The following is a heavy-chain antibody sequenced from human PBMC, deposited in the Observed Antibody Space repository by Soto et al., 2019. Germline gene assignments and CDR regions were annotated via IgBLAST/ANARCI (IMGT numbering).Heavy chain of an antibody. CDR3: ARDRKTSIAARPGGMDV. J-gene: IGHJ6*02. CDR1: GGSISSGGYY. V-gene: IGHV4-31*03. CDR2: IYYSGST. D-gene: IGHD6-6*01. Sequence: QVQLQESGPGLVKPSQTLSLTCTVSGGSISSGGYYWSWIRQHPGKGLEWIGYIYYSGSTYYNPSLKSRVTISVDTSKNQFSLKLSSVTAADTAVHYCARDRKTSIAARPGGMDVWGQGTTVTVSS.